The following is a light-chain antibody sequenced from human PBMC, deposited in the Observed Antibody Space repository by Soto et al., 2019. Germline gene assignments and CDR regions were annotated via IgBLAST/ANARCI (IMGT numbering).Light chain of an antibody. J-gene: IGKJ3*01. CDR2: GAS. V-gene: IGKV3D-15*01. Sequence: EIVMTQSPATLSVSPGERATLSCRASQSVSSNLAWYQQKPGQAPGLLIYGASIRATGIPARFSGSGSGTEFTLTISSLQSEDFAVYYCQQYNNWPLTFGPGTKVDIK. CDR1: QSVSSN. CDR3: QQYNNWPLT.